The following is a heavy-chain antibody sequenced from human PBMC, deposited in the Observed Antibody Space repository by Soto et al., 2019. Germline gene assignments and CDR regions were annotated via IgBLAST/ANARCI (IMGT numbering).Heavy chain of an antibody. CDR1: ECTFTDYY. V-gene: IGHV1-46*01. D-gene: IGHD6-13*01. Sequence: QVQLVQSGAEVKKPGASVKLSCKSSECTFTDYYIHWVRQAPGQGLEWMGLINPSGGSTSYAQKLPGSVTITSDTSTSTVYMELSSLRSEDKAVYYCTSSAYSTSWYDFWGQGTLVTVSS. CDR2: INPSGGST. J-gene: IGHJ5*01. CDR3: TSSAYSTSWYDF.